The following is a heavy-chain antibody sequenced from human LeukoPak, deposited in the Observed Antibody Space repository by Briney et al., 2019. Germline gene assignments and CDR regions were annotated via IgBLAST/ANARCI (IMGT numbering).Heavy chain of an antibody. CDR2: IYPASGGT. Sequence: ASVKVSCKASGYTFNGLYLYWVRQAPGQGLEWMGWIYPASGGTNYAQKFQGRVTMTRDTSITTAYMELRRLRPDDTAVYYCARASSYDFPSDYWGQGTQVTVSS. V-gene: IGHV1-2*02. D-gene: IGHD5-12*01. J-gene: IGHJ4*02. CDR1: GYTFNGLY. CDR3: ARASSYDFPSDY.